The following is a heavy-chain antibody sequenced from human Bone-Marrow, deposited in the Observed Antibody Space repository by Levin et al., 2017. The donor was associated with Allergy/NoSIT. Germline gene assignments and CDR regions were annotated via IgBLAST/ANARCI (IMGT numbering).Heavy chain of an antibody. J-gene: IGHJ4*02. CDR3: ARDSGSGWNFDS. V-gene: IGHV1-2*02. CDR2: INPSGGGT. Sequence: ASVKVSCKASGYFFIDKYIHWVRQAPGQGLEWMGWINPSGGGTKYAQKFQDRVTMTRETSINTAYMQLSSLPSDDTAVYYCARDSGSGWNFDSWGQGTLVTVSS. D-gene: IGHD6-19*01. CDR1: GYFFIDKY.